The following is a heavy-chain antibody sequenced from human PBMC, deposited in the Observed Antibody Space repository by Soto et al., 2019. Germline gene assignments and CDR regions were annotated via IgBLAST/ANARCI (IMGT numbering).Heavy chain of an antibody. Sequence: EVQLLESGGGLVQPGGSLRLSCAASGFTFSNYAMNWVRQAPGKGLEWVSAISNSFSDGNTHYADSVKGRFTVSRDNDKNTVFLEMNSLRAEDTAVYYCAKVFSPEGGNYFDYWGQGTLVTVSS. CDR2: ISNSFSDGNT. CDR3: AKVFSPEGGNYFDY. J-gene: IGHJ4*02. V-gene: IGHV3-23*01. CDR1: GFTFSNYA.